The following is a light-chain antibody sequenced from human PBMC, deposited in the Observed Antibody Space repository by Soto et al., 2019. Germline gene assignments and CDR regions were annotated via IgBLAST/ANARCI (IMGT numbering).Light chain of an antibody. CDR2: EGS. CDR3: CSYAGSSTLV. Sequence: QSALTQPASVSGSPGQSITISCTGTSSYVGSYNLVSWYQQHPGKAPKLMIYEGSKRPSGVSNRFSGSKSGNTDSLTISGLQAEDEDDYYCCSYAGSSTLVFGGGTKVTVL. V-gene: IGLV2-23*01. CDR1: SSYVGSYNL. J-gene: IGLJ2*01.